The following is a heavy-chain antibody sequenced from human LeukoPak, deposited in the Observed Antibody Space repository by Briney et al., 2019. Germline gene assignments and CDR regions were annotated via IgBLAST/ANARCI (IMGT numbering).Heavy chain of an antibody. V-gene: IGHV3-74*01. CDR2: INSDGTTT. Sequence: TGGSLRLSCAASRFTFSDYWMNWVRQTPGKGLVWVSQINSDGTTTVYADSVKGRFTISRDNAKNTLYLQMNSLRAEDTAVYYCARVRGSYATDYWGQGALVTVSS. CDR1: RFTFSDYW. D-gene: IGHD3-16*01. CDR3: ARVRGSYATDY. J-gene: IGHJ4*02.